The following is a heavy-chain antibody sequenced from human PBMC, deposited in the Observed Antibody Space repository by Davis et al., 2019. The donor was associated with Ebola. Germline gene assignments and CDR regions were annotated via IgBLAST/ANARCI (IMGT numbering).Heavy chain of an antibody. V-gene: IGHV4-30-4*07. CDR3: ARRLYYYDSSGYSAGAFDI. CDR2: YYYTGST. CDR1: GGFVSSGGYS. J-gene: IGHJ3*02. D-gene: IGHD3-22*01. Sequence: SETLSLTCAVSGGFVSSGGYSWSWIRQPPGKGLEWIGYYYYTGSTYYNQSLKSRVTISVDTSKNQFSLKLSSVTAADTALYYCARRLYYYDSSGYSAGAFDIWGQGTMVTVSS.